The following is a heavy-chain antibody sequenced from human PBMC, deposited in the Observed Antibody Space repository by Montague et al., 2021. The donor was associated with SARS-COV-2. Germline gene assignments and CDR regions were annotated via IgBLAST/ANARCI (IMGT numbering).Heavy chain of an antibody. Sequence: VKPTQTLTLTCTFSGFSLSTSGEAVGWIRQPPGEALEWLALIYWVDDKRYSPSLKSRLTITKDTSKNQVVLTMTNMDPVDTATYYCAHRGGSSWTKPYFDYWGRGTLVTVSS. CDR3: AHRGGSSWTKPYFDY. J-gene: IGHJ4*02. CDR1: GFSLSTSGEA. D-gene: IGHD6-13*01. V-gene: IGHV2-5*02. CDR2: IYWVDDK.